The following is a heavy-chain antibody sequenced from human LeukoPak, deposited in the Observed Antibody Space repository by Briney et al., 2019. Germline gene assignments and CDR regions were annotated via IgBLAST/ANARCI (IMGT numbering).Heavy chain of an antibody. Sequence: ASVKVSCKASGYTFTGYYMHWVRQAPGQGLEWMGWINPNSGGTNYAQKFQGRVTMTRDTSISTAYMELSRLRSDDTAVYYCARDLVAAAGTDFVYWGQGTLVTVSS. V-gene: IGHV1-2*02. J-gene: IGHJ4*02. CDR2: INPNSGGT. CDR1: GYTFTGYY. D-gene: IGHD6-13*01. CDR3: ARDLVAAAGTDFVY.